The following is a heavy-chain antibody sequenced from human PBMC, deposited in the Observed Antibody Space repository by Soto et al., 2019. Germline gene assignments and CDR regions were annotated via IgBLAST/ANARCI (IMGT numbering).Heavy chain of an antibody. V-gene: IGHV4-30-2*01. CDR3: ARGGYCSGGSCYSTGYFQH. CDR1: GGSISSGGYS. Sequence: QLQLQESGSGLVKPSQTLSLTCAVSGGSISSGGYSWSWIRQPPGKGLEWIGYIYHSGSTYYNPSLKSRVTISVDSSKNQFSLKLSSVTAADTAVYYCARGGYCSGGSCYSTGYFQHWGQGTLVTVSS. D-gene: IGHD2-15*01. J-gene: IGHJ1*01. CDR2: IYHSGST.